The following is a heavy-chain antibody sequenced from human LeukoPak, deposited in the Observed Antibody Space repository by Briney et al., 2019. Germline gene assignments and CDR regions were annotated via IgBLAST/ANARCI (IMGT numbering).Heavy chain of an antibody. CDR1: GGTFSSYA. Sequence: SVKVSCKASGGTFSSYAISWVRQAPGQGLEWMGGIIPIFGTANYAQKFQGRVTITADESTSTAYMELSSLRSEDTAVYYCARVTSTMVRGGPNWFDPWGQGTLVTVSS. J-gene: IGHJ5*02. D-gene: IGHD3-10*01. CDR2: IIPIFGTA. CDR3: ARVTSTMVRGGPNWFDP. V-gene: IGHV1-69*13.